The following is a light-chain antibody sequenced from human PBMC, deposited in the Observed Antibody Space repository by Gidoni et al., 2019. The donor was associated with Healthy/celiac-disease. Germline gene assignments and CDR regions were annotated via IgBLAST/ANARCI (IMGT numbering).Light chain of an antibody. V-gene: IGLV2-14*03. J-gene: IGLJ2*01. CDR1: SSDVGGYNY. CDR2: DVS. CDR3: SSYTSSSTVV. Sequence: QSALTQPASVSGSPGQPITISCTGTSSDVGGYNYVSWYQQHPGNAPKLMIYDVSNRPSGVSNRFSGSKSGNTASLTISGLQAEDEADYYCSSYTSSSTVVFGGGTKLTVL.